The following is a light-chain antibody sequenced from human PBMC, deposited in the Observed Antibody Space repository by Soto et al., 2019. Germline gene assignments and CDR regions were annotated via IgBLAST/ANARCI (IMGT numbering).Light chain of an antibody. Sequence: EIVMTQSPATLSVSPGERATLSCRASQSLSSDLAWYQQKVGQAPSLLIYGASTRATDIPPRFSGSGSGTEFTLTITSLQSEDFAVYYCQQYKNWPPLTFGGGTKVDIK. CDR2: GAS. CDR3: QQYKNWPPLT. CDR1: QSLSSD. V-gene: IGKV3-15*01. J-gene: IGKJ4*01.